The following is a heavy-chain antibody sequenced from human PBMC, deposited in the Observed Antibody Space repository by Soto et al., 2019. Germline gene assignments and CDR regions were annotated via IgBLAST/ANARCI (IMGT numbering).Heavy chain of an antibody. CDR3: ARVDRALGNLRFDP. V-gene: IGHV4-31*03. Sequence: QVQLQESGPGLVKPSQTLSLTCNVSGGSISRDGFYWSWIRQFPGKGLEWIGHIYYSGSTYYNPSLKSRLIISLDTSKQRFSLKLNSVTAADTALYYCARVDRALGNLRFDPWGQGTLVTVSS. J-gene: IGHJ5*02. CDR2: IYYSGST. CDR1: GGSISRDGFY. D-gene: IGHD1-1*01.